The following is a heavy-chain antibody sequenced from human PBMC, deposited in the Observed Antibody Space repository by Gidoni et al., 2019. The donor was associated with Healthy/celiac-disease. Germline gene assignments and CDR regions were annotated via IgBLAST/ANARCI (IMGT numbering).Heavy chain of an antibody. D-gene: IGHD4-17*01. CDR2: FYSGGST. CDR3: ARERGPPDYGARAFDY. J-gene: IGHJ4*02. CDR1: GVTVSSNY. Sequence: EVQRVEAGGGLVQPGGSLRVSCAASGVTVSSNYMRWVRQAPGKGLEWVSVFYSGGSTYYADSVQCRFTISRDNSRNTLYLQLNSLRAEDTAVYYCARERGPPDYGARAFDYWGQGTLVTVSS. V-gene: IGHV3-66*01.